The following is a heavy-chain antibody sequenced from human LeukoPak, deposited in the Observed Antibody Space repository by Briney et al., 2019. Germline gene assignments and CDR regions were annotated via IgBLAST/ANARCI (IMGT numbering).Heavy chain of an antibody. CDR1: GGSISGNYY. D-gene: IGHD6-13*01. CDR3: ARTTEAHSWRTRYYDYYMDV. Sequence: PSETLSLTCTVSGGSISGNYYWSWIRQPAGKGLEWIGRIYARGSTNYNPSLKSRVTISVDTSKNQFSLKLSSVTAADTAVYYCARTTEAHSWRTRYYDYYMDVWGKGTTVTVSS. J-gene: IGHJ6*03. V-gene: IGHV4-61*02. CDR2: IYARGST.